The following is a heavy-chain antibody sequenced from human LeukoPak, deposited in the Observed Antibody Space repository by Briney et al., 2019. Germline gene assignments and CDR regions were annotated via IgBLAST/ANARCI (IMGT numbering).Heavy chain of an antibody. D-gene: IGHD5-18*01. Sequence: GGSLRLSCAASGFTFSTSPMNWVRQSPGKGLEWLAVISYDGSLKYYADSVKGRFTISRDNSNSALYLQMNSVTTEDTALYFCVKDAYSSVSPRYFDYWGQGTLVTVSS. J-gene: IGHJ4*02. CDR3: VKDAYSSVSPRYFDY. V-gene: IGHV3-30-3*01. CDR1: GFTFSTSP. CDR2: ISYDGSLK.